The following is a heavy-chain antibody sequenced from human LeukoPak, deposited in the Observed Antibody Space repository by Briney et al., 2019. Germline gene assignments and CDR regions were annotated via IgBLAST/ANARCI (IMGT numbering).Heavy chain of an antibody. CDR1: GFTSSDYY. V-gene: IGHV3-11*01. CDR3: ARDHIVVVTAPNNIYYYYYMDV. J-gene: IGHJ6*03. CDR2: ISSSGSTI. D-gene: IGHD2-21*02. Sequence: KPGGSLRLSCAASGFTSSDYYMSWIRQAPGKGLEWVSYISSSGSTIYYADSVKGRFTISRDNAKNSLYLQMNSLRAEDTAVYYCARDHIVVVTAPNNIYYYYYMDVWGKGTTVTVSS.